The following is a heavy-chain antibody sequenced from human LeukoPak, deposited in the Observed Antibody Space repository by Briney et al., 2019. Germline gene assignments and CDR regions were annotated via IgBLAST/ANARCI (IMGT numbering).Heavy chain of an antibody. V-gene: IGHV3-23*01. Sequence: GGSLRLSCAASGFTFSSYAMSWVRQAPGKGLEWVSAISGSGGSTYYANSVKGRFTISRDNSKNTLYLQMNSLRAEDTAVYYCAKEDYIGAFYYYYGMDVWGQGTTVTVSS. CDR1: GFTFSSYA. D-gene: IGHD4-4*01. CDR2: ISGSGGST. J-gene: IGHJ6*02. CDR3: AKEDYIGAFYYYYGMDV.